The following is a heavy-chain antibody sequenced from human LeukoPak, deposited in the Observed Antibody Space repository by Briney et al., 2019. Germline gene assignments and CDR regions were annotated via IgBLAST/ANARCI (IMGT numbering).Heavy chain of an antibody. J-gene: IGHJ4*02. V-gene: IGHV4-38-2*02. CDR1: GYSISSSYY. Sequence: PSETLSLTCGVSGYSISSSYYWGWIRQPPGKGLEWIGSIYHSGSAYYNPSLKSRVTISIDTSKNHFSLKLSSVPAADTAVYYCARDGPTYYYDDSGHYFDYWGQGTPVTVSS. D-gene: IGHD3-22*01. CDR3: ARDGPTYYYDDSGHYFDY. CDR2: IYHSGSA.